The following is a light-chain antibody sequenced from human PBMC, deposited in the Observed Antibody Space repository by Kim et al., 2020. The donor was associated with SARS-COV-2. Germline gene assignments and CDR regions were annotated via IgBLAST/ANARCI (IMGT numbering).Light chain of an antibody. Sequence: LSPGERATLSFRASQSVSSSYFAWYQQKPGQAPMLLIYGASSRATGIPDRFSGSGSGTVFTLTISRLEPEDFAVYYCQQYDSSPYTFGQGTKLEI. CDR1: QSVSSSY. J-gene: IGKJ2*01. CDR3: QQYDSSPYT. V-gene: IGKV3-20*01. CDR2: GAS.